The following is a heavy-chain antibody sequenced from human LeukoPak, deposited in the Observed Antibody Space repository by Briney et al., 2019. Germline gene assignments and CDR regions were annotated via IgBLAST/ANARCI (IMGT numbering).Heavy chain of an antibody. CDR3: ARRGGDDYNRRVDS. J-gene: IGHJ4*02. CDR2: VNYNGNT. CDR1: GASIRSSTYY. D-gene: IGHD5-24*01. V-gene: IGHV4-39*01. Sequence: SETLSLICTVSGASIRSSTYYWGWILQPPGKGLEWIGHVNYNGNTYYNPSLKSRVTISVDTSKNQFSLKLTSVTAADTAVYYSARRGGDDYNRRVDSWGQGTLVTVSS.